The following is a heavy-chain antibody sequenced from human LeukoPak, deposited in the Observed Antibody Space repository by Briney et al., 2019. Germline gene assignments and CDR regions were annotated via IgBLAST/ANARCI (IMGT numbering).Heavy chain of an antibody. CDR1: GFTFSSYA. CDR2: ISASGGRT. CDR3: AKGGTSSSRFDS. Sequence: GGSLRLSCAASGFTFSSYAMSWVRQAPGKGLEWVSVISASGGRTSYADSVKGRFTISRDNSKNTLSLEMSSLRAEDTALYYCAKGGTSSSRFDSWGQGTLVTVSS. V-gene: IGHV3-23*01. D-gene: IGHD6-6*01. J-gene: IGHJ4*02.